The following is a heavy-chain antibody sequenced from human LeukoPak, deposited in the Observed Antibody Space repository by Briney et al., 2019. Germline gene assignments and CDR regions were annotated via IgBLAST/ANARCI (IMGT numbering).Heavy chain of an antibody. Sequence: SETLSLTCTVSGGSISSHYWSWIRQPPGKGLEWIGYIYYSGSTNYNPSLKSRVTISVDTSKNQSSLKLSSATAADTAVYYCARSNWGLTAFDIWGQGTMVTVSS. CDR3: ARSNWGLTAFDI. J-gene: IGHJ3*02. CDR2: IYYSGST. D-gene: IGHD7-27*01. V-gene: IGHV4-59*08. CDR1: GGSISSHY.